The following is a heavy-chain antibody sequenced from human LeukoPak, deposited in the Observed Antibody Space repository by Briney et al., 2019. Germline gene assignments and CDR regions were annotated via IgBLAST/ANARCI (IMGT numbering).Heavy chain of an antibody. J-gene: IGHJ4*02. Sequence: GGSLRLSCVASGFTLTNYDISWVRQAPGKGLEWVSLVSRGGGAPYYADSVKGRFTVSRDISRNTVYLQMNSLRAEETAIYFCAKDADESPSGAIAWYFGSWGQGTLVTVSS. V-gene: IGHV3-23*01. CDR1: GFTLTNYD. D-gene: IGHD6-19*01. CDR3: AKDADESPSGAIAWYFGS. CDR2: VSRGGGAP.